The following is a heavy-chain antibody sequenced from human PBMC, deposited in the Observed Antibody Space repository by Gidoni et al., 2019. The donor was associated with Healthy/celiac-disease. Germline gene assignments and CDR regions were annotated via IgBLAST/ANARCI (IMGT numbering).Heavy chain of an antibody. CDR2: ISWNSGSI. D-gene: IGHD2-2*01. J-gene: IGHJ6*02. V-gene: IGHV3-9*01. CDR3: AKDIGDIVVVPAADYYYYGMDV. Sequence: VSGISWNSGSIGYADSVKGRFTISRDNAKNSLYLQMNSLRAEDTALYYWAKDIGDIVVVPAADYYYYGMDVWGQGTTVTVSS.